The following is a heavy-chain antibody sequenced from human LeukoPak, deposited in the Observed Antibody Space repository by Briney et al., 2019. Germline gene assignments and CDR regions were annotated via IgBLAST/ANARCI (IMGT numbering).Heavy chain of an antibody. Sequence: GGSLRLSCAASGFTFSSYAMSWVRQAPGKGLEWVSAISGGSGSTYYADSVKGRFSISRDNSKNTLYLQMNSLRAEDTAVYYCAKAREAYNWNDGNAFDIWGQGTMVTVSS. CDR2: ISGGSGST. V-gene: IGHV3-23*01. CDR3: AKAREAYNWNDGNAFDI. D-gene: IGHD1-1*01. CDR1: GFTFSSYA. J-gene: IGHJ3*02.